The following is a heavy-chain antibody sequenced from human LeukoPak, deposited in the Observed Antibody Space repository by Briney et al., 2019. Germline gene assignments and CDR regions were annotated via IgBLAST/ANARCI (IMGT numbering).Heavy chain of an antibody. Sequence: ASVKVSCKASGYTFVGYYIHWVRQAPGQGLEWMGWINPNSGGTNYAQKFQGRVTMTRDTSISTAYMELSRLRSDDTAVYYCARFGHRDEDHFDYWGQGTLVTVSS. CDR1: GYTFVGYY. CDR2: INPNSGGT. J-gene: IGHJ4*02. D-gene: IGHD5-24*01. V-gene: IGHV1-2*02. CDR3: ARFGHRDEDHFDY.